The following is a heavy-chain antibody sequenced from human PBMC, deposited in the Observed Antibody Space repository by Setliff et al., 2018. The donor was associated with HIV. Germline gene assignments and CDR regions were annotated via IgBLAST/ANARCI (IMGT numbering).Heavy chain of an antibody. V-gene: IGHV4-59*08. J-gene: IGHJ4*02. CDR2: IYKSGST. CDR1: GGSITASH. CDR3: GRLSDTAMASFDS. Sequence: SETLSLTCTVFGGSITASHWSWSRQPAGKGLEWIGYIYKSGSTNYKASLKNRVTISADTSKNQFSLKLRSVTAADTAVYYCGRLSDTAMASFDSWGQGTLVTVSS. D-gene: IGHD5-18*01.